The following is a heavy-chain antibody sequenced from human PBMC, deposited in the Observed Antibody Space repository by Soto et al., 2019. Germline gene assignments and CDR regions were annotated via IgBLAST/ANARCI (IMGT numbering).Heavy chain of an antibody. CDR2: ISSAGDTL. J-gene: IGHJ5*02. CDR3: ARQGTPYNWFDP. V-gene: IGHV3-48*03. CDR1: GFIFNSFE. Sequence: GSLRLSCVASGFIFNSFEMTWVRQAPGKGLEWLSYISSAGDTLSYADSVKGRFTISRDNARDTLYLQMDSLRVDDTAIYYCARQGTPYNWFDPWGQGTLVTVSS.